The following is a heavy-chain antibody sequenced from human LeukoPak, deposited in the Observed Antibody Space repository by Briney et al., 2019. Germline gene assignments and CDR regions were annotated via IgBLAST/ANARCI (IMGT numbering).Heavy chain of an antibody. CDR2: IYSGGST. J-gene: IGHJ4*02. D-gene: IGHD1-26*01. V-gene: IGHV3-53*01. CDR1: GFTVSSNY. CDR3: ARDEEGSYSFDY. Sequence: GGFLRLSCAASGFTVSSNYMSWVRQAPGKGLEWVSIIYSGGSTDYADSVKGRFTISRDNSKNTLYLQMNSLRAEDTAVYYCARDEEGSYSFDYWGQGTLVTVSS.